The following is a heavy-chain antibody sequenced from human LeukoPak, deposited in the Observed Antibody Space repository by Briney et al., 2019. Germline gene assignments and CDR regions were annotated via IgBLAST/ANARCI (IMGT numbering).Heavy chain of an antibody. CDR2: ISDSGGKT. CDR3: AKDRLVHDS. CDR1: GFTFRNSA. J-gene: IGHJ4*02. Sequence: GGSLRLSCAPSGFTFRNSAMSWVRQAPGKGPEWVSAISDSGGKTYYSDSVKGRFTISRDNSKNTLYLQMNSLRGDDTAVYYCAKDRLVHDSWGQGTLVTVSS. V-gene: IGHV3-23*01. D-gene: IGHD6-13*01.